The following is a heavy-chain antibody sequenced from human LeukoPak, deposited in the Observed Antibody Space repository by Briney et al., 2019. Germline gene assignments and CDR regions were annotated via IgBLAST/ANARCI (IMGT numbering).Heavy chain of an antibody. Sequence: GGSLRLSCAASGFTFDDYAMHWVRQAPGKGLEWVSGISWSSGSIDYADSVKGRFTISRDNAKKSLYLQMNSLRAEDTALYFCAKGSAYYVSGSYQDYWGQGTLVTVSS. J-gene: IGHJ4*02. CDR3: AKGSAYYVSGSYQDY. CDR2: ISWSSGSI. CDR1: GFTFDDYA. D-gene: IGHD3-10*01. V-gene: IGHV3-9*01.